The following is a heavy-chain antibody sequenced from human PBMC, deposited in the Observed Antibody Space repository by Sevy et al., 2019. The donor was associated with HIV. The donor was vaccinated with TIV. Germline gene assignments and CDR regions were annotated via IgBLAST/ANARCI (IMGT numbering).Heavy chain of an antibody. CDR2: FDPEDAET. J-gene: IGHJ3*02. Sequence: ASVKVSCKVSGYTLTELSMHWERQAPGIGLEWMGGFDPEDAETIYAQKFQGRVTMTEDTSTDTAYMELSSLRSEDTAVYYCATDLGIWFGELSSDAFDIWGQGTMVTVSS. CDR1: GYTLTELS. CDR3: ATDLGIWFGELSSDAFDI. D-gene: IGHD3-10*01. V-gene: IGHV1-24*01.